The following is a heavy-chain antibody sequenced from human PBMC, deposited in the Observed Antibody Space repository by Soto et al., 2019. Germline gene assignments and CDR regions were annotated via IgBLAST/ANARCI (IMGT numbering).Heavy chain of an antibody. D-gene: IGHD2-21*02. Sequence: SETLSLTCTVSGGSISSGGYYWSWIRQHPGKGLEWIGYIYYSGGTYYNPSLKSRVTISVDTSKNQFSLKLSSVTAADTAVYYCARVPDGAGYCYMPCSSRGQGXLITVSS. J-gene: IGHJ4*02. CDR2: IYYSGGT. V-gene: IGHV4-31*03. CDR3: ARVPDGAGYCYMPCSS. CDR1: GGSISSGGYY.